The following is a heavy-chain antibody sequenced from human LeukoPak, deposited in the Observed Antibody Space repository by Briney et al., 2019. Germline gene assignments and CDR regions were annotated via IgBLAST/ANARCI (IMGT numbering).Heavy chain of an antibody. CDR3: ARSLYFQGYCSSTSCYPHDY. Sequence: SETLSLTCTVSGGSISSSSYYWGWIRQPPGRGLEWIGRIYYSGSTYYHPSLKSRVTISVDTSKNQFSLKLSSVTAADTAVYYCARSLYFQGYCSSTSCYPHDYWGQGTLVTVSS. D-gene: IGHD2-2*01. V-gene: IGHV4-39*01. CDR1: GGSISSSSYY. J-gene: IGHJ4*02. CDR2: IYYSGST.